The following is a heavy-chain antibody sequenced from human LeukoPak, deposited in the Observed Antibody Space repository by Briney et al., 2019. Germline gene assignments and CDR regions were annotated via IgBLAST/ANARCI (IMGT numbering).Heavy chain of an antibody. V-gene: IGHV3-7*01. D-gene: IGHD6-6*01. CDR2: IKQDGSDK. J-gene: IGHJ4*02. CDR1: GFTFSTYW. CDR3: ARDRGFEYSDTGSFDY. Sequence: TGGSLRLSCAASGFTFSTYWMSWDRQAPGKGLEWVANIKQDGSDKYYVDSVKGRFTISRDNAENSLYLQMNSLRAEDTAVYYCARDRGFEYSDTGSFDYWGQGTLVTVSS.